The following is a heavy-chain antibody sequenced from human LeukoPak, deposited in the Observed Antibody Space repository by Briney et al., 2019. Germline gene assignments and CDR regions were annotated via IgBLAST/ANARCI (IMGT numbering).Heavy chain of an antibody. V-gene: IGHV4-34*01. D-gene: IGHD2-15*01. CDR2: INHSGST. CDR3: ARGGRFAPIVVVVAATQLMDV. CDR1: GGSFSAYY. Sequence: KPSETLSLTCAVYGGSFSAYYWSWIRQPPGKGLEWIGEINHSGSTNYNPSLKSRVTMSVDTSKNQFSLKLNSVTAADTAVYNCARGGRFAPIVVVVAATQLMDVWGKGTTVTVSS. J-gene: IGHJ6*04.